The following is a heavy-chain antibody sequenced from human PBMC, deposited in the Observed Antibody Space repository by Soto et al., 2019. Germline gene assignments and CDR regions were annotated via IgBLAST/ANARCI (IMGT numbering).Heavy chain of an antibody. CDR1: GFTFDDYA. V-gene: IGHV3-9*01. CDR2: ISWNSNII. D-gene: IGHD2-15*01. J-gene: IGHJ4*02. Sequence: EVQLVESGGGLVQPGRSLRLSCAASGFTFDDYAMHWVRRVPGKGLEWVSSISWNSNIIGYADSVKGRFTISRDNAKNSLYLQMNSLRPEDTALYYCAKGGPDRFCSGGRCYFDYWGQGTLVTVSS. CDR3: AKGGPDRFCSGGRCYFDY.